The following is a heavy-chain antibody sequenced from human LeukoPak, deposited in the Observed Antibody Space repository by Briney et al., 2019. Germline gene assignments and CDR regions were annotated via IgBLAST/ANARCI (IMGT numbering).Heavy chain of an antibody. J-gene: IGHJ5*02. CDR2: IKSKTDGGTT. D-gene: IGHD3-22*01. Sequence: GGSLRLSCAASGFTFSSYSMNWVRQAPGKGLEWVGRIKSKTDGGTTDYAAPVKGRFTISRDDSKNTLYLQMNSLKTEDTAVYYCTTDPPTHYDSSGYYYPLGAWGQGTLVTVSS. CDR3: TTDPPTHYDSSGYYYPLGA. CDR1: GFTFSSYS. V-gene: IGHV3-15*01.